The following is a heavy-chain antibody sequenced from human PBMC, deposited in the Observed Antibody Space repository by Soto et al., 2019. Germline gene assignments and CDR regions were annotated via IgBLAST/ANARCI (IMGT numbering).Heavy chain of an antibody. D-gene: IGHD3-22*01. Sequence: KPSETLSLTCTVSGGSVSSGSYYWSWIRQPPGKGLEWIGYIYYSGSTNYNPSLKSRVTISVDTSKNQFSLKLSSVTAADTAVYYCARDRAYYYDSSGYYYIGAFDIWGQGTMVTVSS. V-gene: IGHV4-61*01. CDR2: IYYSGST. J-gene: IGHJ3*02. CDR3: ARDRAYYYDSSGYYYIGAFDI. CDR1: GGSVSSGSYY.